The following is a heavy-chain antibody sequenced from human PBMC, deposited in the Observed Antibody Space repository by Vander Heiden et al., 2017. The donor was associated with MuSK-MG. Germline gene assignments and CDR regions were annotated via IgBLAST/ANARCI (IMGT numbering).Heavy chain of an antibody. V-gene: IGHV3-23*01. J-gene: IGHJ3*02. CDR1: GFTFRNFA. CDR2: IEGDGSET. Sequence: QLLESGGGLVQPGGSLRVSCAAAGFTFRNFAMSWGRQAPGKGPEWVSTIEGDGSETPFADSVRGRFTISRDNSKNTWYLKMNSMRAEETAIYYCAKDRESDNGIFDAFDIWGRGTMVIVSS. D-gene: IGHD1-1*01. CDR3: AKDRESDNGIFDAFDI.